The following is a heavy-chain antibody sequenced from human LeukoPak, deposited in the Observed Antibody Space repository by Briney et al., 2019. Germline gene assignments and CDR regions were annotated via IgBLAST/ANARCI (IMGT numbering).Heavy chain of an antibody. CDR3: ARDRERYSSGWHYGY. J-gene: IGHJ4*02. Sequence: ASVQVSCKASGYTFTSYGISWVRQAPGQGLEWMGWISAYNGNTNYAQKLQGRVTMTTDTSTSTAYMELRSLRSDDTAVYYCARDRERYSSGWHYGYWGQGTLVTVSS. CDR1: GYTFTSYG. CDR2: ISAYNGNT. D-gene: IGHD6-19*01. V-gene: IGHV1-18*01.